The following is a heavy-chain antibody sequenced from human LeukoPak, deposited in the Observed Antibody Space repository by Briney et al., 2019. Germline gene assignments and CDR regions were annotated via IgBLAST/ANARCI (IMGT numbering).Heavy chain of an antibody. V-gene: IGHV1-2*02. J-gene: IGHJ5*02. CDR1: GYTFTRYY. Sequence: GASVKVSCKASGYTFTRYYMHWVRQAPGQGLEWMGWMNPNSGGTNYAQKFQGRVTMTRDTFISTAYMELSRLRSDDTAVYYCARDGRGLWFGELYDWFDHWGQGTLVTVSS. CDR3: ARDGRGLWFGELYDWFDH. D-gene: IGHD3-10*01. CDR2: MNPNSGGT.